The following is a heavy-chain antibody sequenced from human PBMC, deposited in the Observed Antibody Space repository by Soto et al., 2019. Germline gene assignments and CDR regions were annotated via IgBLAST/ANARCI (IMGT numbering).Heavy chain of an antibody. V-gene: IGHV3-9*01. CDR3: ATSQPDIVATLVPYYFDY. J-gene: IGHJ4*02. CDR1: GFTFDDYA. Sequence: GGSLRLSCAASGFTFDDYAMHWVRQAPGKGLEWVSGISWNSGSIGYADSVKGRFTISRDNAKNSLYLQMNSLRAEDTALYYCATSQPDIVATLVPYYFDYWGQGTLVNVSS. D-gene: IGHD5-12*01. CDR2: ISWNSGSI.